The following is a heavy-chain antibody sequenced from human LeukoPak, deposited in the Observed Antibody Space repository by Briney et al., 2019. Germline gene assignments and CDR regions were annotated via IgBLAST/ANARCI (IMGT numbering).Heavy chain of an antibody. V-gene: IGHV1-18*01. Sequence: ASVKVSCKASGYTFTSYGISWVRQAPGQGLEWMGWISAYNGNTNSAQNLQGRVTMTTDTSTSTAYMELRSLRSDDTAVYYCARGGPYYYDSSSYYFHYWGQGTLVTVSS. CDR3: ARGGPYYYDSSSYYFHY. D-gene: IGHD3-22*01. J-gene: IGHJ4*02. CDR1: GYTFTSYG. CDR2: ISAYNGNT.